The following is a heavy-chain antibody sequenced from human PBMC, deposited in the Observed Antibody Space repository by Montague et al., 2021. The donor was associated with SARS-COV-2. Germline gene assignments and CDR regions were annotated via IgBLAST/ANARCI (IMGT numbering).Heavy chain of an antibody. CDR1: GFSLTTFGVG. J-gene: IGHJ4*02. CDR3: VYWKMGDGNSNFEF. V-gene: IGHV2-5*02. Sequence: PALVKPTQTLTLTCTFSGFSLTTFGVGVGWIRQPPGKAPEWLTLVYWDDDEHYSPSLKNRLSVTKAASEPRVVLRMTNMHPVDTATYYCVYWKMGDGNSNFEFWSQGTLVTVSS. CDR2: VYWDDDE. D-gene: IGHD4-23*01.